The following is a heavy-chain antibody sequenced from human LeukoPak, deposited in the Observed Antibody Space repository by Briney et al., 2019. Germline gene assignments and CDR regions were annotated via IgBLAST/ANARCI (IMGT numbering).Heavy chain of an antibody. D-gene: IGHD3-3*01. Sequence: ASVKVSCKASGYTFTSYDINWVRQATGQGLEWMGWINPNSGGTNYAQKLQGRVTMTTDTSTSTAYMELRSLRSDDTAVYYCARDAAPKTYYDFWSGYQPFDYWGQGTLVTVSS. V-gene: IGHV1-18*01. CDR2: INPNSGGT. CDR1: GYTFTSYD. CDR3: ARDAAPKTYYDFWSGYQPFDY. J-gene: IGHJ4*02.